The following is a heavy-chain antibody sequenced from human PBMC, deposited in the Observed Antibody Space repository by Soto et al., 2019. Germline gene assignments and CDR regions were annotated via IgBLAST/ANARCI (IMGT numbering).Heavy chain of an antibody. CDR2: INHSGST. CDR3: ARRYYDYVWGSYRPYDY. CDR1: GGSLSGYY. V-gene: IGHV4-34*01. J-gene: IGHJ4*02. D-gene: IGHD3-16*02. Sequence: SETLSLTCAVYGGSLSGYYWSWIRQPPGKGLEWIGEINHSGSTNYNPSLKSRVTISVDTSKNQFSLKLSSVTAADTAVYYCARRYYDYVWGSYRPYDYWGQGTLVTVSS.